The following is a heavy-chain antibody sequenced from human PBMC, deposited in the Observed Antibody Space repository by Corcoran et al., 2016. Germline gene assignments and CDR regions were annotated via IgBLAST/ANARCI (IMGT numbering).Heavy chain of an antibody. CDR2: IIPIFGTA. V-gene: IGHV1-69*01. CDR3: ARGHSTSSWTPYYYYGMDV. D-gene: IGHD2-2*01. J-gene: IGHJ6*02. CDR1: GGTFSSYA. Sequence: QVQLVQSGAEVKKPGSSVKVSCKASGGTFSSYAISWVRQAPGQGLEWMGGIIPIFGTANYAQKFQGRVTITADESTSTAYMELSSLRSEDTAVYYCARGHSTSSWTPYYYYGMDVWGQGTTVTVSS.